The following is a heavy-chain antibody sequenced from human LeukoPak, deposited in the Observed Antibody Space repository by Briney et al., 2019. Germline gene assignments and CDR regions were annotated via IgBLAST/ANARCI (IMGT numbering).Heavy chain of an antibody. J-gene: IGHJ4*02. CDR2: INPNSGGT. CDR3: ARVSVGATTGNFDY. V-gene: IGHV1-2*02. CDR1: GYTFTGYY. Sequence: ASVQVSCKASGYTFTGYYMHWVRQAPGQGLEWMGWINPNSGGTNYAQKFQGRVTMTRDTSISTAYMELSRLRSDDTAVYYCARVSVGATTGNFDYWGQGTLVTVSS. D-gene: IGHD1-26*01.